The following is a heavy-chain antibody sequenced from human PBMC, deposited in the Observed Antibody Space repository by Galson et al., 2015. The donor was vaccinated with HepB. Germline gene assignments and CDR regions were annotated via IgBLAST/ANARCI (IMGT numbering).Heavy chain of an antibody. V-gene: IGHV3-23*01. D-gene: IGHD2-21*01. CDR1: GFTFRSYG. Sequence: SLRLSCAASGFTFRSYGMSWARQAPGKGLEWVSAISGSGGSTFYADSVKGRFTISRDNSKNTLYLQMNSLRAEDTAVYYCAKQRMWNAFDIWGQGTMVTVSS. J-gene: IGHJ3*02. CDR3: AKQRMWNAFDI. CDR2: ISGSGGST.